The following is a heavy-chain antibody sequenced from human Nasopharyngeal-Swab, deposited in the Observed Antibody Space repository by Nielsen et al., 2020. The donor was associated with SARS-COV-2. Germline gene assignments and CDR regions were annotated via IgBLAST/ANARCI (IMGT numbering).Heavy chain of an antibody. CDR3: AKDQGGDYVFDY. CDR1: GFTFSSYS. D-gene: IGHD4-17*01. CDR2: ISGSGGST. V-gene: IGHV3-23*01. J-gene: IGHJ4*02. Sequence: GGSLRLSCAASGFTFSSYSMNWVRQAPGKGLEWVSAISGSGGSTYYADSVKGRFTISRDNSKNTLYLQMNSLRAEDTAVYYCAKDQGGDYVFDYWGQGTLVTVSS.